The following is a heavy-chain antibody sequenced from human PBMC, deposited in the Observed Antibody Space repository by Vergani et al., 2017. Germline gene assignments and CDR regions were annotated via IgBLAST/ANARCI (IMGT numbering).Heavy chain of an antibody. Sequence: EVQLVQSGAEVKKPGESLNISCQGSGYSITNYWIAWVRQRPGKGLEWMGIIYAGDSDVRYTPSFQGQVTMSVDKSLSTSYLQWSSLKASDTATYYCAKTHDCSSLYSSYNWFEHWGQGTQVTVSS. CDR1: GYSITNYW. CDR2: IYAGDSDV. CDR3: AKTHDCSSLYSSYNWFEH. J-gene: IGHJ5*02. D-gene: IGHD3-3*01. V-gene: IGHV5-51*03.